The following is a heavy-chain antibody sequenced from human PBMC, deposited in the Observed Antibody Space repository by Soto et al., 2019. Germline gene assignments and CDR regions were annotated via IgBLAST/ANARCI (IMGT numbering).Heavy chain of an antibody. Sequence: QVQLQESGPGLVKPSQTLSLTCTVSGGSISSGGYYWSWIRQHPGKGLEWIGYIYYSGSTYYNPSLKSRVTISVDTSKNQFSLKLSSVTAADTAVYYCARATYYYDSSGYYGESLAGYFDYWGQGTLVTVSS. CDR3: ARATYYYDSSGYYGESLAGYFDY. D-gene: IGHD3-22*01. J-gene: IGHJ4*02. CDR1: GGSISSGGYY. CDR2: IYYSGST. V-gene: IGHV4-31*03.